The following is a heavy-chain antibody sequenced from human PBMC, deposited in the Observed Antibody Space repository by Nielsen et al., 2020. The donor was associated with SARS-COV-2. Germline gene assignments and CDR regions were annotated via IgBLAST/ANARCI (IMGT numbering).Heavy chain of an antibody. D-gene: IGHD3-22*01. CDR3: AKWDYYDSSGLPL. J-gene: IGHJ3*01. CDR1: GFTFSSYW. Sequence: GESLKISCAASGFTFSSYWMSWVRQAPGKGLEWVANIKQDGSEKYYVDSVKGRFTISRDNAKNSLYLQMNSLRAEDTALYYCAKWDYYDSSGLPLWGQGTMVTVSS. V-gene: IGHV3-7*03. CDR2: IKQDGSEK.